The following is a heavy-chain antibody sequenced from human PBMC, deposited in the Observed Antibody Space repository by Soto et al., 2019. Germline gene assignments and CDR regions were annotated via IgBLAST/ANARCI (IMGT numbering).Heavy chain of an antibody. CDR2: ISAYNGNT. V-gene: IGHV1-18*01. CDR1: GGTFSSYT. CDR3: ARVFGESLTSYGMDV. D-gene: IGHD3-10*02. Sequence: ASVKVYCKASGGTFSSYTISWVRQAPGQGLEWMGKISAYNGNTNYAQKLQGRVTITTDTSTSTAYMELRSLRSDDTAVYYCARVFGESLTSYGMDVWGQGTTVTVSS. J-gene: IGHJ6*02.